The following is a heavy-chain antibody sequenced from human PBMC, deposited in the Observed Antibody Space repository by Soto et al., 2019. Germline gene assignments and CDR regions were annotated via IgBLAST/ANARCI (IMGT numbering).Heavy chain of an antibody. Sequence: PSETLSLTCAVYGGSFSGYFWSWIRQPPGKGLEWIGEINHSGSTNYNPSLKSRVTISVDTSKNQFSLKLSSVTAADTAVYYCARGVGYSSSWRPVDYFDYWGQGTLVTVSS. CDR2: INHSGST. V-gene: IGHV4-34*01. J-gene: IGHJ4*02. D-gene: IGHD6-13*01. CDR3: ARGVGYSSSWRPVDYFDY. CDR1: GGSFSGYF.